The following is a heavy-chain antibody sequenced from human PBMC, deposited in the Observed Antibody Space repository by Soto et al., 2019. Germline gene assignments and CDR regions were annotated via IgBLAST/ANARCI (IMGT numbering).Heavy chain of an antibody. Sequence: GGSLRLSCAASGFTFSSYAMHWVRQAPGKGLEWVAVISYDGSNKYYADSVKGRFTISRDNSKNTLYLQMNSLRAEDTAVYYWASSSPLARPIDYWGQGTLVTVSS. J-gene: IGHJ4*02. CDR1: GFTFSSYA. CDR3: ASSSPLARPIDY. V-gene: IGHV3-30-3*01. CDR2: ISYDGSNK. D-gene: IGHD6-6*01.